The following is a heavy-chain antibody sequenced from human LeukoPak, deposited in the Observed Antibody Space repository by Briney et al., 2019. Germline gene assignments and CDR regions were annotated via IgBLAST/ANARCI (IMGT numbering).Heavy chain of an antibody. D-gene: IGHD6-13*01. CDR2: IKHDGSEI. Sequence: GGSLRLSCAASGVTLYTYWMNWVRQAPGKGLEWVANIKHDGSEICYVDSVRGRFTISRDSAKNSLFLQMNSLRAEDTAVYHCAFSNSWYKVFDYWGQGTLVTVSS. V-gene: IGHV3-7*01. CDR3: AFSNSWYKVFDY. J-gene: IGHJ4*02. CDR1: GVTLYTYW.